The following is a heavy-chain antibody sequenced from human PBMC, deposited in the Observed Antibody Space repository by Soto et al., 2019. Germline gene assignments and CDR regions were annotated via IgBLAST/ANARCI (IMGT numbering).Heavy chain of an antibody. J-gene: IGHJ6*02. CDR1: GDSVSSDTSA. CDR3: ARQFEATSLDV. Sequence: QVQLQVSGPGLVKRSQTLSLTCVISGDSVSSDTSAWYWIRQSPLRGLEWLGRAYYRSRWYRDFVGSVKSRLTINPDTSKNEVSLHLKSVTPEVSAMYYCARQFEATSLDVCGPGTTVTVSS. D-gene: IGHD1-1*01. CDR2: AYYRSRWYR. V-gene: IGHV6-1*01.